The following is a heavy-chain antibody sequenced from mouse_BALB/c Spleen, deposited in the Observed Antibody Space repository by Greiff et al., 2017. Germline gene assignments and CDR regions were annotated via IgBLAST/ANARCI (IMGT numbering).Heavy chain of an antibody. Sequence: EVNLVESGGGLVKPGGSLKLSCAASGFTFSSYAMSWVRQTPEKRLEWVASISSGGSTYYPDSVKGRFTISRDNARNILYLQMSSLRSEDTAMYYCAREDAMDYWGQGTSVTVSS. CDR2: ISSGGST. CDR1: GFTFSSYA. J-gene: IGHJ4*01. V-gene: IGHV5-6-5*01. CDR3: AREDAMDY.